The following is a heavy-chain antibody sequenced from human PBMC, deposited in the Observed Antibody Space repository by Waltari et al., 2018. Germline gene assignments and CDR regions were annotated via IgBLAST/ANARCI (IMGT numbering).Heavy chain of an antibody. CDR2: IIPIFGTA. CDR3: ARTGYDFWSGYQDAFDI. D-gene: IGHD3-3*01. V-gene: IGHV1-69*14. CDR1: GGTFSSYA. J-gene: IGHJ3*02. Sequence: QVQLVQSGAEVKKPGSSVKVSCKASGGTFSSYAISWVRQAPGQGLEWMGGIIPIFGTANYAQKFQVRVTITADKSTSTAYMELSSLRSEDTAVYYCARTGYDFWSGYQDAFDIWGQGTMVTVSS.